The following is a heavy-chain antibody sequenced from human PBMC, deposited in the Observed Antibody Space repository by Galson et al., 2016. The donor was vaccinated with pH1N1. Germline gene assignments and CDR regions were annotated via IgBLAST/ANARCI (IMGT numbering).Heavy chain of an antibody. D-gene: IGHD3-22*01. V-gene: IGHV1-69*13. CDR3: AREDYYDVDLSDWYFDL. Sequence: SVKVSCKASGGTFNSNGISWLRQAPGQGLEWMGRIIPILGSTNYAQKFQGKITITADESTSTAYMGLNSLRSEDTALYYCAREDYYDVDLSDWYFDLWGRGTLVTVSS. CDR2: IIPILGST. J-gene: IGHJ2*01. CDR1: GGTFNSNG.